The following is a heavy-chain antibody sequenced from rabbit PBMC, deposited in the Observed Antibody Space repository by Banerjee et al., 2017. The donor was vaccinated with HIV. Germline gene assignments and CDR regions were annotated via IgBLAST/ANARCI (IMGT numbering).Heavy chain of an antibody. CDR3: ARDGTGGSYFAL. V-gene: IGHV1S7*01. Sequence: QLKESGGGLVQPGGSLKLSCKASGFTLSSYYMNWVRQAPGKGLEWIGYIDPVFGITYYANWVNGRFSISRENAQNTVFLQMTSLTAADTVTYFCARDGTGGSYFALWGQGTLVTVS. CDR1: GFTLSSYY. D-gene: IGHD8-1*01. J-gene: IGHJ4*01. CDR2: IDPVFGIT.